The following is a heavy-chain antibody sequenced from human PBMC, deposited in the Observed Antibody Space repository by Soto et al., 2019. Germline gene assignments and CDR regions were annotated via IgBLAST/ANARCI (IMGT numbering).Heavy chain of an antibody. CDR3: GSVFEY. CDR1: GLTFSYYA. J-gene: IGHJ4*02. V-gene: IGHV3-30*03. CDR2: ISYDESKI. Sequence: GGSLRLSCAASGLTFSYYAMHWVRQAPGKGLEWVAGISYDESKIYYADSVKGRFTISRDNAKNTLYLQMDSLRPEDTGVYFCGSVFEYWGQGTPVTVSS.